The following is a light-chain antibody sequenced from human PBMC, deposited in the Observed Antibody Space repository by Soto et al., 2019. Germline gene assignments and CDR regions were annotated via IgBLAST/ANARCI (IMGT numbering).Light chain of an antibody. J-gene: IGLJ1*01. Sequence: QYVLTQPPSVSGAPGQRVTISCTGSSSNIGAGYDVHWYQQLPGTAPKLLIYGNSNRPSGVPDRFSGSKSGTSASLAITWLQAEDEADYYCQSYDSSLSGSYVFGTGTKVTVL. CDR1: SSNIGAGYD. CDR3: QSYDSSLSGSYV. V-gene: IGLV1-40*01. CDR2: GNS.